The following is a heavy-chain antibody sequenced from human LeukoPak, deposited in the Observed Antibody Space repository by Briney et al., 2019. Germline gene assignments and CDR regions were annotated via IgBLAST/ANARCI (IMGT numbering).Heavy chain of an antibody. J-gene: IGHJ4*02. CDR2: INEDGSEK. V-gene: IGHV3-7*01. CDR1: GFPFRTYW. CDR3: GRPGTHWNYDY. D-gene: IGHD1-7*01. Sequence: PGGSLRLSCAASGFPFRTYWMSWVRQAPGKGLEWAASINEDGSEKHSVDSVKGRFTVSRDNAENSLYLQMNSLRAEDTAVYYCGRPGTHWNYDYWGQGILVTISS.